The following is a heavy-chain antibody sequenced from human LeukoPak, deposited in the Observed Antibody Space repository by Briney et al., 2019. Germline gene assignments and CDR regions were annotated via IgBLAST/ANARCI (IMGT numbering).Heavy chain of an antibody. CDR2: INHSGST. CDR1: GGSFSGYY. D-gene: IGHD3-22*01. CDR3: ARGKDYYDSSGYYSAFDY. J-gene: IGHJ4*02. Sequence: SETLSLTCAVYGGSFSGYYWSWIRQPPGKGLEWIGEINHSGSTNYNPSLKSRVTISVDTSKNQFSLKLSSVTAADTAAYYCARGKDYYDSSGYYSAFDYWGQGTLVAVSS. V-gene: IGHV4-34*01.